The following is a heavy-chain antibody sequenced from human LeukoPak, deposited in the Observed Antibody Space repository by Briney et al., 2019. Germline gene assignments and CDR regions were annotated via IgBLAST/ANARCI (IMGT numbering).Heavy chain of an antibody. J-gene: IGHJ4*02. CDR3: AKYDSSWYERGYFDY. CDR1: GFTFSDYY. Sequence: PGGSLRLSCAASGFTFSDYYMSWIRQAPGKGLEWVSYISSSGSTIYYADSVKGRFTISRDNAKNSLYLQMNSLRAEDTALYFCAKYDSSWYERGYFDYWGQGTLVTVSS. CDR2: ISSSGSTI. D-gene: IGHD6-13*01. V-gene: IGHV3-11*01.